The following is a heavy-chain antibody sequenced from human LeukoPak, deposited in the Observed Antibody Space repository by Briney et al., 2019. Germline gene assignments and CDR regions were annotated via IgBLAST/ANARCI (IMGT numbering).Heavy chain of an antibody. CDR3: ARGSGGQFFHS. D-gene: IGHD3-10*01. V-gene: IGHV3-23*01. CDR1: GFTFSSYD. CDR2: ISNRGGST. Sequence: PGGSLRLSCSDSGFTFSSYDMSCVRQAPGRGLEWVSNISNRGGSTFYADSVKGRFTISRDNSKNTLYLLMNSLRAEDTALYYCARGSGGQFFHSWGQGTLVTVSS. J-gene: IGHJ4*02.